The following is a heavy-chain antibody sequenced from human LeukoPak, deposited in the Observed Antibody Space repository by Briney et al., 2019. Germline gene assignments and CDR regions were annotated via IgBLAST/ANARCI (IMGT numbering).Heavy chain of an antibody. V-gene: IGHV3-66*01. CDR3: ARDVGGYHVSGAFDI. D-gene: IGHD5-12*01. CDR2: IYSGGST. J-gene: IGHJ3*02. Sequence: PGGSLRLSCAASGFTVSSNYMSWVRQAPGKGLEWVSVIYSGGSTYYADSVKGRFTISRDNSKNTLYLQMNSLRAEDTAVYYCARDVGGYHVSGAFDIWGQGTMVTVSS. CDR1: GFTVSSNY.